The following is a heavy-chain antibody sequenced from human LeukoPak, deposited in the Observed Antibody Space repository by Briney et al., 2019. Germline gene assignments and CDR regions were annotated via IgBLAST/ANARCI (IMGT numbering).Heavy chain of an antibody. CDR1: GFTFSSYS. Sequence: GGSLRLSCAASGFTFSSYSMNWVRQAPGKGLEWVSYISSSSSTIYYADSVKGRFTISRDNAKNSLYPQMNSLGAEDAAVYYCARDSSGWWGDYWGQGTLVTVSS. CDR2: ISSSSSTI. J-gene: IGHJ4*02. CDR3: ARDSSGWWGDY. V-gene: IGHV3-48*01. D-gene: IGHD6-19*01.